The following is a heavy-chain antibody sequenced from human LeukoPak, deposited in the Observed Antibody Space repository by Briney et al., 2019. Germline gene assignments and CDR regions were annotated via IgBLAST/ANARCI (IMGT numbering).Heavy chain of an antibody. Sequence: ASVKVSCKASGYTFTSYGISWVRQAPGQGLEWMGWSSAYNGNTNYAQKLQGRVTMTTDTSTRTVYMELRSLRSDDTAVYYCARVNYYDNSGRGAFDIWGQGTMVTVSS. J-gene: IGHJ3*02. V-gene: IGHV1-18*01. CDR1: GYTFTSYG. D-gene: IGHD3-22*01. CDR2: SSAYNGNT. CDR3: ARVNYYDNSGRGAFDI.